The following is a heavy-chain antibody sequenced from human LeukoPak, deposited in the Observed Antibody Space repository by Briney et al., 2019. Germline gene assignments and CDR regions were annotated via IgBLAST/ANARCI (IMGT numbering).Heavy chain of an antibody. CDR3: ARGRPIVVVPAAINYYYAMDV. CDR1: GDTFTSYS. Sequence: ASVKGSCKASGDTFTSYSMLWVGQAPGQKREWRGWINAGNGDTKYSQRFQGRVTITRDTSASTAYMELSSLRSEDTAVYYCARGRPIVVVPAAINYYYAMDVWGKGTTVTVSS. V-gene: IGHV1-3*01. CDR2: INAGNGDT. J-gene: IGHJ6*04. D-gene: IGHD2-2*02.